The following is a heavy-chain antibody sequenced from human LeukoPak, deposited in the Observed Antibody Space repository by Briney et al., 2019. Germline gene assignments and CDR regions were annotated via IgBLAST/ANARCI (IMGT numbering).Heavy chain of an antibody. J-gene: IGHJ4*02. V-gene: IGHV3-48*01. D-gene: IGHD1-1*01. CDR2: ISSSSRNI. Sequence: GGSLRLSCTASGFPLSSYSINWVRQAPGKGLEWISYISSSSRNIYYLDSVQGRLTVSRDNERNSLFLQIDSPRAEDTAVYYCVRVKGTYFDYWGQGSLVTVSS. CDR1: GFPLSSYS. CDR3: VRVKGTYFDY.